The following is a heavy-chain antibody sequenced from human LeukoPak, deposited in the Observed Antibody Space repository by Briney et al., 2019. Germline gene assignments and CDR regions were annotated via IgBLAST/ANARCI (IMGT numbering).Heavy chain of an antibody. CDR3: AKGQGYYFDY. J-gene: IGHJ4*02. Sequence: GGSLRLSCAASGFTFSDYSMNWVRQAPGKGLEWVASISSSSPYIYYTDSVKGRFTISRDNAKNSLYLQMNSLRAEDTAVYYCAKGQGYYFDYWGQGTLVTVSS. CDR1: GFTFSDYS. V-gene: IGHV3-21*01. CDR2: ISSSSPYI.